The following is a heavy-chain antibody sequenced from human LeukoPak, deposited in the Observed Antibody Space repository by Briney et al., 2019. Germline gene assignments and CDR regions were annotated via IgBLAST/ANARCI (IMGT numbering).Heavy chain of an antibody. Sequence: ASVKVSCKASGYTLSDYFLHWVRQAPGQGLEWMGRINPNSGDTDYAQKFQGRVTMTRDTSISTAYMELSRLRSDDTALYYCARRGDYLSGFDYWGQGILVTVSS. CDR1: GYTLSDYF. D-gene: IGHD3-16*01. J-gene: IGHJ4*02. V-gene: IGHV1-2*06. CDR3: ARRGDYLSGFDY. CDR2: INPNSGDT.